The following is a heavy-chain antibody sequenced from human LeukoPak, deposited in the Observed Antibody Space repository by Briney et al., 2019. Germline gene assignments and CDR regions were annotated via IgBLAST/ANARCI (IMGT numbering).Heavy chain of an antibody. CDR1: GGTFSSFA. Sequence: SVKVSCKASGGTFSSFAISWVRQAPGQGLEWMGRIIPILDIANYAQKFQGRVTMTADTSIDTVYMQLSSLRSEDTAVYYCAAAGTFYYDNAAGFWGEGTLVTVSS. CDR3: AAAGTFYYDNAAGF. V-gene: IGHV1-69*04. CDR2: IIPILDIA. J-gene: IGHJ4*02. D-gene: IGHD3-22*01.